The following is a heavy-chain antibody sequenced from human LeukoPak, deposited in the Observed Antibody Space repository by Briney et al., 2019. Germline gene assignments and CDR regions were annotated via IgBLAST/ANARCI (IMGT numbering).Heavy chain of an antibody. J-gene: IGHJ6*02. CDR1: GYTFTSYA. CDR2: INAGNGNT. V-gene: IGHV1-3*01. Sequence: GASVKVSCKASGYTFTSYAMHWVRQAPGQRLEWMGWINAGNGNTKYSQKFQGRVTITRDTSASTAYMELSSLRSEDTAVYYCARDLSPYSSGWYYYYGMDVWGQGTTVTVSS. CDR3: ARDLSPYSSGWYYYYGMDV. D-gene: IGHD6-19*01.